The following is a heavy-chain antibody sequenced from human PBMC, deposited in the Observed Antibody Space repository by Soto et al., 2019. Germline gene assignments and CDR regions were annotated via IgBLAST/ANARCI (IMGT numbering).Heavy chain of an antibody. CDR1: GYTFTSYY. V-gene: IGHV1-46*01. Sequence: GASVKVSCKASGYTFTSYYMHWVRQAPGQGLEWMGIINPSGGSTSYAQKFQGRVTMTRDTSTSTVYMELSSLRSEDTAVYYCARVRGVVGYCSSTSCYGSRINYYYGMDVWGQGTTVTVS. D-gene: IGHD2-2*01. CDR3: ARVRGVVGYCSSTSCYGSRINYYYGMDV. CDR2: INPSGGST. J-gene: IGHJ6*02.